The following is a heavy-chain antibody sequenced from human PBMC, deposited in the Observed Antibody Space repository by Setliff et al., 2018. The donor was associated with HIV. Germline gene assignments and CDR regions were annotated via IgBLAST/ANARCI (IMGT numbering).Heavy chain of an antibody. CDR2: IYYSGSS. J-gene: IGHJ4*02. CDR3: ARGIAVAGPYFDY. D-gene: IGHD6-19*01. V-gene: IGHV4-59*01. Sequence: NPSETLSLTCTVSGGSISSYYWSWIRQPPGKGLEWIGYIYYSGSSKNTPPLKSRVTISVDTPKNEFSLKLSSMTAADTAVYYCARGIAVAGPYFDYWGQGTLVTVSS. CDR1: GGSISSYY.